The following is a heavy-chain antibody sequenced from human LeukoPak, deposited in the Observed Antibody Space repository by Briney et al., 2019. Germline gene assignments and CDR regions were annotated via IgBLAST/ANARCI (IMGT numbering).Heavy chain of an antibody. CDR2: IYYSGST. CDR3: AREFYDILTGSSHAAFDI. V-gene: IGHV4-39*07. Sequence: SGTLSLTCTVSGGSISSSSYYWGWIRQPPGKGLEWIGSIYYSGSTYYNPSLKSRLTISVDTSKNQFSLRLTSVTAAGTAVYYCAREFYDILTGSSHAAFDIWSQGTMVTVSS. J-gene: IGHJ3*02. CDR1: GGSISSSSYY. D-gene: IGHD3-9*01.